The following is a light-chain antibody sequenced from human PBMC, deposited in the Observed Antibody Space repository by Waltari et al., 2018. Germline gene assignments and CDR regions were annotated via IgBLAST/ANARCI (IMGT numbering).Light chain of an antibody. J-gene: IGKJ5*01. CDR1: QSVSIN. CDR3: QQYNTWPPIT. V-gene: IGKV3-15*01. CDR2: DAS. Sequence: EIVMTQSPATLSVSPGERATLSCRASQSVSINLAWSQQKPGQAPSLLIYDASTRATGIPARFSGSGSGTEFTLTISSLQSEDFAVYYCQQYNTWPPITFGQGTRLEIK.